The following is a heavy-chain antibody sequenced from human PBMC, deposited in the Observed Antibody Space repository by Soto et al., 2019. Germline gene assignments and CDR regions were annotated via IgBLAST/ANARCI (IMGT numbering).Heavy chain of an antibody. CDR2: INHSRST. CDR1: GGSFSGYY. V-gene: IGHV4-34*01. CDR3: AYGYYADY. D-gene: IGHD5-18*01. Sequence: QVQLQQWGAGLLKPSETLSLTCAVYGGSFSGYYWSWIRQPPGKGLEWIGEINHSRSTNYNPSLKSRVTILVDTSKNQFSLILSSVTAADTAVYYCAYGYYADYWGQGTLVTVSS. J-gene: IGHJ4*02.